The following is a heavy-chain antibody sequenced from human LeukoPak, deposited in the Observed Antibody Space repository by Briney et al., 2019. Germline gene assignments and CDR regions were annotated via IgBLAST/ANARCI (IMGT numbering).Heavy chain of an antibody. CDR1: RYTLTGYY. V-gene: IGHV1-2*02. CDR2: INPNSGGT. CDR3: ARGAAGYYYYMDV. J-gene: IGHJ6*03. Sequence: GASVKVSCKASRYTLTGYYMHWVRQAPGQGLEWMGWINPNSGGTNYAQKFQGRVTMTRDTSISTAYMELSRLRSDDTAVYYCARGAAGYYYYMDVWGKGTTVTVSS. D-gene: IGHD6-25*01.